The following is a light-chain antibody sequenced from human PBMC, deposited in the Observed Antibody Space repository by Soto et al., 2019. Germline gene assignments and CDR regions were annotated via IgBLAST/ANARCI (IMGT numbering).Light chain of an antibody. Sequence: DIQMTQSPSSLSASVGDRVTITCRASQSISSYLNWYQQKPGKAPKLLIYAAFSLQSGGPSRFRRSGSGTDFTHTISSLQPEDFATYYCQQSYSTTWTFGQGTKVEIK. CDR3: QQSYSTTWT. CDR2: AAF. CDR1: QSISSY. V-gene: IGKV1-39*01. J-gene: IGKJ1*01.